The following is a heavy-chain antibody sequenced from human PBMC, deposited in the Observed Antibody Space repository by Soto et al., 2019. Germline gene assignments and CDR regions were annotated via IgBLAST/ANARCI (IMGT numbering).Heavy chain of an antibody. Sequence: SETLSLTCASYGSSLCAFHCTWIRQPPVKGLYGIGEINHSGDTNYNPSLKSRVTISVDTSKNQFSLKLTSVTAADTAVYYCASGRGVRGSIITTYYSYGLDVWGQGTTVTVSS. V-gene: IGHV4-34*01. CDR3: ASGRGVRGSIITTYYSYGLDV. J-gene: IGHJ6*02. CDR2: INHSGDT. D-gene: IGHD3-10*01. CDR1: GSSLCAFH.